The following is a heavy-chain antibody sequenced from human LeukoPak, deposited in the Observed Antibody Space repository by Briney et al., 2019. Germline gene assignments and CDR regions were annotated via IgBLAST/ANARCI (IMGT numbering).Heavy chain of an antibody. CDR3: ARNTPLIYFDY. J-gene: IGHJ4*02. V-gene: IGHV4-34*01. D-gene: IGHD3-16*01. CDR2: INHSGST. CDR1: GGSFSGYY. Sequence: QPSETMSLTCAVYGGSFSGYYWSWIRQPPGKGLEWIGEINHSGSTNYNPSLKSRVTTSVDTSKNQFSLKLSSVTAADTAVYYCARNTPLIYFDYWGQGTLVTVSS.